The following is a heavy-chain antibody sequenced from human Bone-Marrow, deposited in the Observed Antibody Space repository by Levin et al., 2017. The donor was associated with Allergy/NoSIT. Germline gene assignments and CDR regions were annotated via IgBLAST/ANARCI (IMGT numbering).Heavy chain of an antibody. V-gene: IGHV3-48*01. D-gene: IGHD2-8*01. CDR1: GFTFSYYS. CDR3: AKEGPMNGISDY. Sequence: GGSLRLSCEVSGFTFSYYSMNWVRQAPGKGLEWVSYISSSGDTIYYADSVRGRFTLSRDNAKNTLFLQMNSLRVDDTAVYYCAKEGPMNGISDYWGQGTLVTVSS. CDR2: ISSSGDTI. J-gene: IGHJ4*02.